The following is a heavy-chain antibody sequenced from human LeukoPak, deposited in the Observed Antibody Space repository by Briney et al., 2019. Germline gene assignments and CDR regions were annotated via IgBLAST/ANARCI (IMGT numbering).Heavy chain of an antibody. V-gene: IGHV4-4*07. CDR3: ARALSGYGSGKGYFDY. D-gene: IGHD3-10*01. CDR2: IYYSGST. CDR1: GGSMNNYF. J-gene: IGHJ4*02. Sequence: PAETLSLTCTVSGGSMNNYFWSWIRQPAGKGLEWVGSIYYSGSTYYNPSLKSRVTISVDTSKNQFSLKLSSVTAADTSVYYCARALSGYGSGKGYFDYWGQGTLVTVSS.